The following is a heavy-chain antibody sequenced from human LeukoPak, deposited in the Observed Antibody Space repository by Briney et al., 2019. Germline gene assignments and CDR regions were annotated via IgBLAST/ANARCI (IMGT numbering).Heavy chain of an antibody. Sequence: SVKVSCKASGGTFSSYAISWVRQAPGQGLEWMGGITPIFGTVNYAQKFQGRVTITADESTSTAYMELSSLRSEDTAVYYCASGGSGWYNRYYYYYYGMDVWGKGTTVTVSS. V-gene: IGHV1-69*13. CDR1: GGTFSSYA. CDR3: ASGGSGWYNRYYYYYYGMDV. D-gene: IGHD6-19*01. J-gene: IGHJ6*04. CDR2: ITPIFGTV.